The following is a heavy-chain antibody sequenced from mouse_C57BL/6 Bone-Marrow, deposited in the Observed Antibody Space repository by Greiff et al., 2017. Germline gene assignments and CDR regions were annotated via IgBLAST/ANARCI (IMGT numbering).Heavy chain of an antibody. CDR2: ISNLAYSI. V-gene: IGHV5-15*01. D-gene: IGHD1-1*01. CDR1: GFTFSDYG. J-gene: IGHJ1*03. CDR3: ARLGYYGSSYGYFDV. Sequence: EVKLQESGGGLVQPGGSLKLSCAASGFTFSDYGMAWVRQAPRKGPEWVAFISNLAYSIYYADTVTGRFTISRENAKNTLYLEMSSLRSEDTAMYYCARLGYYGSSYGYFDVWGTGTTVTVSS.